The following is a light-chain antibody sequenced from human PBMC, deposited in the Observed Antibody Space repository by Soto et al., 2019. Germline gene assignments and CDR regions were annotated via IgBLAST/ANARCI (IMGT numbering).Light chain of an antibody. J-gene: IGKJ1*01. CDR3: QQYNSYWT. CDR2: KAS. V-gene: IGKV1-5*03. Sequence: TQSPGTLSGSVGDRVTITCRASQTISSWLAWYQQKPGKAPKLLIYKASTLKSGVPSRFSGSGSGTEFTLTISSLQPDDFATYYCQQYNSYWTFGQGTKVDIK. CDR1: QTISSW.